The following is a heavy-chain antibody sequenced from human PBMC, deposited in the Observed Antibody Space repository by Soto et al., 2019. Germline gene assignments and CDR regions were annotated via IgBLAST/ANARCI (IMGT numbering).Heavy chain of an antibody. J-gene: IGHJ4*02. V-gene: IGHV4-38-2*02. CDR3: ARKVGSSSWYYFDY. CDR2: IYHSGST. Sequence: SETLSLTCTVSGYSISSGYYWGWIRQPPGKGLEWIGSIYHSGSTYYNPSLKSRVTISVDTSKNQFSLKLSSVTAADTAVYYCARKVGSSSWYYFDYWGQGTLVTVSS. CDR1: GYSISSGYY. D-gene: IGHD6-13*01.